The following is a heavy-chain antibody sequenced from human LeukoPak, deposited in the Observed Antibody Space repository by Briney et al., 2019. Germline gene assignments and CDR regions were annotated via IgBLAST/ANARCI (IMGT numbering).Heavy chain of an antibody. CDR2: IKQDGSEK. CDR3: ARDRSPDFWSGPFDY. V-gene: IGHV3-7*05. Sequence: QTGGSLRLSCAASGFTFSSYSMSWVRQAPGKGLEWVANIKQDGSEKYYVDSVKGRFTISRDNAKNSLYLQMNSLRAEDTAVYYCARDRSPDFWSGPFDYWGQGTLVTVSS. J-gene: IGHJ4*02. CDR1: GFTFSSYS. D-gene: IGHD3-3*01.